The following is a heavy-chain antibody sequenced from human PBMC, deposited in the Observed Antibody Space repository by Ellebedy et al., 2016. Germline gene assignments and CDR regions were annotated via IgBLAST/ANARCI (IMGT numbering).Heavy chain of an antibody. D-gene: IGHD1-26*01. J-gene: IGHJ6*02. V-gene: IGHV3-66*01. CDR3: ARDLGDVGGATMDV. Sequence: GGSLRLSCAASGFTVSTNYMKWVRQAPGKGLEWVSVIFSDGRTDDADSVKGRFTTSRDTSTNMLYLQMSSLRVEDTAVYYCARDLGDVGGATMDVWGQGTAVTVSS. CDR1: GFTVSTNY. CDR2: IFSDGRT.